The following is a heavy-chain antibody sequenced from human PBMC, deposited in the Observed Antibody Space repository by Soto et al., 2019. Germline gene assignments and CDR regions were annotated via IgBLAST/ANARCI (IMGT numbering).Heavy chain of an antibody. CDR1: GFTVSSNY. D-gene: IGHD4-17*01. Sequence: LRLSCAASGFTVSSNYMAWVRQAPGQGLEWVSVIYSGGSTYYADSVKGRFTISRDNSKNSLFLQMNSLRAEDTAVYYCARISYGGFDYWGKGARGTVSS. J-gene: IGHJ4*02. CDR3: ARISYGGFDY. CDR2: IYSGGST. V-gene: IGHV3-53*01.